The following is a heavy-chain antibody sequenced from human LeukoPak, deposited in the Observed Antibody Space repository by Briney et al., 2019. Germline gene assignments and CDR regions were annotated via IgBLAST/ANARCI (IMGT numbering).Heavy chain of an antibody. CDR3: ARGLVGDNILN. D-gene: IGHD2-21*01. J-gene: IGHJ4*02. V-gene: IGHV4-59*01. CDR1: GFTFSSYS. Sequence: PGGSLRLSCAASGFTFSSYSMNWIRQPPGKGLEWIGYIYYSGNTNYNPSLKSRVAISVDTSKNQFSLRLSSVTAADTAVYYCARGLVGDNILNWGQGTLVTVSS. CDR2: IYYSGNT.